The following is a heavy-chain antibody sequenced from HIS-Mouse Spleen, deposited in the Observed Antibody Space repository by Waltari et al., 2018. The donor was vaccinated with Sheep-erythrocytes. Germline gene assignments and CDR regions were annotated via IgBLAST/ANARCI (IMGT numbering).Heavy chain of an antibody. Sequence: QITLKESGPTLVKPTQTLTLTCTFSGFSLSTSGVGVGWIRPPPGKALEWLALIYWNDDKRYSPSLKSRLTITKDTSKNQVVLTMTNMDPVDTATYYCAHSMYYYDSSGYDAFDIWGQGTMVTVSS. V-gene: IGHV2-5*01. D-gene: IGHD3-22*01. J-gene: IGHJ3*02. CDR1: GFSLSTSGVG. CDR2: IYWNDDK. CDR3: AHSMYYYDSSGYDAFDI.